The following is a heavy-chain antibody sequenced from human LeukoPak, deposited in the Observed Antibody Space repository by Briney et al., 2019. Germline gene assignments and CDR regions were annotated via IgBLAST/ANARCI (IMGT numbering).Heavy chain of an antibody. J-gene: IGHJ4*02. V-gene: IGHV4-38-2*02. CDR3: ARASRYDILTGYPPIDY. CDR1: GYSISSGYY. CDR2: IYHSGST. Sequence: SETLSLTCTVSGYSISSGYYWGWIRQPPGKGLEWIGSIYHSGSTYYKPSLKSRVTISVDTSKNQFSLKLSSVTAADTAVYYCARASRYDILTGYPPIDYWGQGTLVTVSS. D-gene: IGHD3-9*01.